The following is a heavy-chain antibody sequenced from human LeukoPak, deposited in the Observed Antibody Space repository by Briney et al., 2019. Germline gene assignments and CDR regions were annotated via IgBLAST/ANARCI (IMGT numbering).Heavy chain of an antibody. CDR2: INEGGSEK. CDR3: ARYDGYDLRY. D-gene: IGHD5-12*01. J-gene: IGHJ4*02. Sequence: PGGSLRLSCAASGFTLSNYWMSWVRQAPGKGLDWVAKINEGGSEKHHVDSVKGRFTISRDNAKNSLYLQMNGLRVEDTAVYYCARYDGYDLRYWGQGTLVTVSS. V-gene: IGHV3-7*02. CDR1: GFTLSNYW.